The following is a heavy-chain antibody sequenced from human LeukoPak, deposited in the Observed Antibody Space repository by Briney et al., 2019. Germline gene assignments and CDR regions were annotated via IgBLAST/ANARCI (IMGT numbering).Heavy chain of an antibody. Sequence: PSETLSLTCAVYGGSFSGYYWSWIRQPPGKGLEWIEEINHSGSTNYNPSLKSRVTISVDTSKNQFSLKLSSVTAADTAVYYCARGPLREYCSGGSCYTNFDYWGQGTLVTVSS. J-gene: IGHJ4*02. CDR3: ARGPLREYCSGGSCYTNFDY. D-gene: IGHD2-15*01. CDR1: GGSFSGYY. CDR2: INHSGST. V-gene: IGHV4-34*01.